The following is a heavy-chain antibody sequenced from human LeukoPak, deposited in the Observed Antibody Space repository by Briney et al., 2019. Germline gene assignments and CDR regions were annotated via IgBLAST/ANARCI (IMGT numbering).Heavy chain of an antibody. CDR2: ISSTGIYI. Sequence: GESLRLSCAASGFTFSSYSLNWVRQAPGKGLEWVSSISSTGIYIYYADSVKGRFTISRDSAKNSLYLQMNSLRVEDTAVYYCAREPDGNFDYWGQGTLVTVSS. D-gene: IGHD1-14*01. V-gene: IGHV3-21*01. CDR1: GFTFSSYS. CDR3: AREPDGNFDY. J-gene: IGHJ4*02.